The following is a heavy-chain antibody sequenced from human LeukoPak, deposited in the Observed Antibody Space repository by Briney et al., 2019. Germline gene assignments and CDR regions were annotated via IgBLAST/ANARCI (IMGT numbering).Heavy chain of an antibody. CDR3: ARYNLVVVPAAIAGSFDY. D-gene: IGHD2-2*01. J-gene: IGHJ4*02. V-gene: IGHV4-30-2*01. CDR1: GGSISSGGYY. CDR2: IYHSGST. Sequence: PSQTLSLTCTVSGGSISSGGYYWSWIRQPPGKGLEWIGYIYHSGSTYYNPSLKGRVTISVDRSKNQFSLKLSSVTAADTAVYYCARYNLVVVPAAIAGSFDYWGQGTLVTVSS.